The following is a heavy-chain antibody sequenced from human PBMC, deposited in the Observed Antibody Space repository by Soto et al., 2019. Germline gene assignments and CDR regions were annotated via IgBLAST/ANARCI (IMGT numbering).Heavy chain of an antibody. J-gene: IGHJ5*02. D-gene: IGHD5-18*01. CDR2: IYYSGST. V-gene: IGHV4-59*05. CDR3: AKDSGYNYGYFRWFDP. CDR1: GGSISSYY. Sequence: SETLSLTCTVSGGSISSYYWSWIRQPPGKGLEWIGSIYYSGSTYYNPSLKSRVTISVDTSNNQFSLKLSSVTAADTAVYYCAKDSGYNYGYFRWFDPWGQGTLVTVSS.